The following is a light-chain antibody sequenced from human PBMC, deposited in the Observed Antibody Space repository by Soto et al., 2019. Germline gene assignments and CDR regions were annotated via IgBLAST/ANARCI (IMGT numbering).Light chain of an antibody. CDR2: EAS. J-gene: IGKJ1*01. CDR3: QHYKSDPST. CDR1: QDISTS. V-gene: IGKV1-27*01. Sequence: DIEMTQSPSSLSASVGDRVTFTCRASQDISTSLAWSQQNPGKVPSLLIYEASTLQSGVTSRFSGSGSGTDFTLTIFGLQPEDVATYYCQHYKSDPSTFGQGTKMGIK.